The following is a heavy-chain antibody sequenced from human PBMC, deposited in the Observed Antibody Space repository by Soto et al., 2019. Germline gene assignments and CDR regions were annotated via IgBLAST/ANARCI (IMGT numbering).Heavy chain of an antibody. J-gene: IGHJ4*02. CDR1: GFTFSSYG. V-gene: IGHV3-30*03. CDR2: ISYDGSNK. D-gene: IGHD1-20*01. Sequence: GGSLRLPCAASGFTFSSYGMHWVRQAPGKGLEWVAVISYDGSNKYYADSVKGRFTISRDNSKNTLYLQMNSLRAEDTAVYYCATLRIRSGPDYWGQGTLVTVSS. CDR3: ATLRIRSGPDY.